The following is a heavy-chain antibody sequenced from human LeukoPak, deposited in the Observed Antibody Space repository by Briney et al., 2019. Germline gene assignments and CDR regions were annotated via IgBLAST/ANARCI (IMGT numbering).Heavy chain of an antibody. D-gene: IGHD6-13*01. Sequence: GSVKVSCKVSGSTLTELSMHWVRQAPGKGLEWMGGFDPEDGGTIYAQKFQGRVTMTEDTSTDTAYMELSSLRSEDTAVYYCATAVAAAGLYNWFDPWGQGTLVTVSS. J-gene: IGHJ5*02. CDR3: ATAVAAAGLYNWFDP. V-gene: IGHV1-24*01. CDR1: GSTLTELS. CDR2: FDPEDGGT.